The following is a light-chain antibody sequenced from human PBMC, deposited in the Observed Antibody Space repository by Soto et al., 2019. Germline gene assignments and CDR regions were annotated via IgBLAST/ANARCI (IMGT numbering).Light chain of an antibody. CDR3: CSYAGTYTVL. Sequence: ALTQPRSVSGSPGQSVTISCTGTSSDVGGYNYVSWYQQHPGKAPKLMIYEVSKRPSGAPDRFSGSKSGNTASLTISGLQTEDEADYYCCSYAGTYTVLFGGGTKLTVL. V-gene: IGLV2-11*01. J-gene: IGLJ2*01. CDR1: SSDVGGYNY. CDR2: EVS.